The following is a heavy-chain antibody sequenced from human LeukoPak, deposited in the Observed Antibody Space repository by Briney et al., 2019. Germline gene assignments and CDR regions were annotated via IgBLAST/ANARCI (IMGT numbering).Heavy chain of an antibody. D-gene: IGHD3-22*01. Sequence: GGSLRLSCEVSGFTVSSNYMSWVRQAPGKGLEWVSVIYSGGSTYYADSVKGRFTISRDNSKNTLYLQMNSLRAEDTAVYYCARERAEDYYDSSGYYYVYYYGMDVWGQGTTVTVSS. V-gene: IGHV3-53*01. CDR2: IYSGGST. CDR1: GFTVSSNY. J-gene: IGHJ6*02. CDR3: ARERAEDYYDSSGYYYVYYYGMDV.